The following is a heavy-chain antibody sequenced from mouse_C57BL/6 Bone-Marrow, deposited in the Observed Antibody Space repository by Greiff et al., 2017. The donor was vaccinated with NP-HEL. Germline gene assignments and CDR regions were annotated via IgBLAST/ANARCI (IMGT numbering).Heavy chain of an antibody. CDR1: GFSFNTYA. CDR2: IRSKSNNYAT. V-gene: IGHV10-1*01. CDR3: VRHVASMDY. J-gene: IGHJ4*01. Sequence: EVQLQESGGGLVQPKGSLKLSCAASGFSFNTYAMNWVRQAPGKGLEWVARIRSKSNNYATYYADSVKDRFTISRDDSESMLYLQMNNLKTEDTAMYYCVRHVASMDYWGQGTSVTVSS.